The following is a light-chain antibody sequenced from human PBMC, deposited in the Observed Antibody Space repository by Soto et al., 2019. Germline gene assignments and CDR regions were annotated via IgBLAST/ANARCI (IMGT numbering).Light chain of an antibody. CDR2: GAS. CDR3: QQYHNWWT. CDR1: QSVSSN. Sequence: IERTQSPATLSFSPGERATLSCRASQSVSSNLVWYQPKPGQAPRLRIYGASTRVTGIPARLSGSGSGTEFTLTISSLQSEDSAVYYCQQYHNWWTFGQGTKVDIK. V-gene: IGKV3-15*01. J-gene: IGKJ1*01.